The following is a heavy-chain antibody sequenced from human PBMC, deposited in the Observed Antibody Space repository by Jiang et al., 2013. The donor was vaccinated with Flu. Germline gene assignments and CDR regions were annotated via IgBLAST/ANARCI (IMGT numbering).Heavy chain of an antibody. D-gene: IGHD3-16*01. CDR1: GFSLSTGTMA. J-gene: IGHJ3*01. Sequence: KPTQTLTLTCTFSGFSLSTGTMAVGWIRQPPGKALEWLALIYWDDDKRYSPSLQSRLTVTKDTSKTQVVLTLTNMDPVDTATYYCARFTKLGETNAIYAFDVWGQGAMVTVSS. CDR3: ARFTKLGETNAIYAFDV. CDR2: IYWDDDK. V-gene: IGHV2-5*02.